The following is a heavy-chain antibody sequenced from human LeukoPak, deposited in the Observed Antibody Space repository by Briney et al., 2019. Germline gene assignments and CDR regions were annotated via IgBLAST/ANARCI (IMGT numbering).Heavy chain of an antibody. CDR2: IYYSGST. Sequence: SETLSLTCTVSGGSISSTSFHWGWIRRPPGKGLEWIGSIYYSGSTYYNPSLKSRVTISVDTSKNQFSLKLSSVTAADTAVYYCARLLGSDSKVDYWGQGTLATVPS. V-gene: IGHV4-39*01. CDR1: GGSISSTSFH. CDR3: ARLLGSDSKVDY. J-gene: IGHJ4*02. D-gene: IGHD4-11*01.